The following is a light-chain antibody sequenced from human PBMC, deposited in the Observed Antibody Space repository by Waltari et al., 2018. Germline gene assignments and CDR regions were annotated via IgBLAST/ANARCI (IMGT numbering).Light chain of an antibody. V-gene: IGLV10-54*04. CDR2: RNT. Sequence: QAGLTQPPSVSKGLRQTATLTCTGNTKNVGDEGASWLQQHQGHPPKVLSYRNTHRPSGISEKFSASRSGNTAYLTISGLQPEDEADYYCSAWDGSLNTWLFGGGTKLTVL. CDR3: SAWDGSLNTWL. J-gene: IGLJ3*02. CDR1: TKNVGDEG.